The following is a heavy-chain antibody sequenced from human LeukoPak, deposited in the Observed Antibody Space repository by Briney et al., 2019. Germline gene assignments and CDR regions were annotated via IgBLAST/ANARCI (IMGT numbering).Heavy chain of an antibody. J-gene: IGHJ4*02. CDR1: GFDFSVFA. Sequence: PGRSLRLSCVGSGFDFSVFAMHWVRQAPGKGLEWVSSISSSSSYIYYADSVKGRFTISRDNAKNSLYLQMNSLRAEDTAVYYCARDRLDYYGSGSSLDYWGQGTLVTVSS. CDR3: ARDRLDYYGSGSSLDY. D-gene: IGHD3-10*01. CDR2: ISSSSSYI. V-gene: IGHV3-21*01.